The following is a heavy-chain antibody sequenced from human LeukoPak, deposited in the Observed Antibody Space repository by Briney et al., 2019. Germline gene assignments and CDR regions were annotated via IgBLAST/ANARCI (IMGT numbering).Heavy chain of an antibody. Sequence: SETLSLTCTVSGGSTSSSSYYWGWIRQPPGKGLEWIGSVYYSGSTYYNPSLKSRVTISVDTSKNQFSLKLSSVTAADTAVYYCASSGSRRLGPFDYWGQGTLVTVSS. CDR1: GGSTSSSSYY. CDR3: ASSGSRRLGPFDY. V-gene: IGHV4-39*07. D-gene: IGHD3-10*01. J-gene: IGHJ4*02. CDR2: VYYSGST.